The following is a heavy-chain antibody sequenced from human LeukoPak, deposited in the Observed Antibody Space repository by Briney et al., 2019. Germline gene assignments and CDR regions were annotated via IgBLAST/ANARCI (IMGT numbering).Heavy chain of an antibody. CDR2: INPNSGGT. D-gene: IGHD6-13*01. CDR1: GYTFTGYY. Sequence: ASVKVSCKASGYTFTGYYMHWVRQAPGQGLEWMGWINPNSGGTNYAQKLQGRVTMTTDTSTSTAYMELRSLRSDDTAVYYCARGISAAAAPDPYYYYYYMDVWGKGTTVTVSS. CDR3: ARGISAAAAPDPYYYYYYMDV. J-gene: IGHJ6*03. V-gene: IGHV1-2*02.